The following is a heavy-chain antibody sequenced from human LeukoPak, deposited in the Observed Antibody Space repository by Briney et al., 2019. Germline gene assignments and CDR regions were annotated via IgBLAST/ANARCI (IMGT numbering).Heavy chain of an antibody. D-gene: IGHD6-13*01. J-gene: IGHJ4*02. CDR3: AKDSASGSSWPANFDY. Sequence: GGSLRLSCVASGLTLSHNWMHWVRQGPGKGLEWVSRIRGDGGDTGYADSAKGRFAISRDNAKNTLYLQMNSLRAEDTAVYYCAKDSASGSSWPANFDYWGQGTLVTVSS. V-gene: IGHV3-74*01. CDR1: GLTLSHNW. CDR2: IRGDGGDT.